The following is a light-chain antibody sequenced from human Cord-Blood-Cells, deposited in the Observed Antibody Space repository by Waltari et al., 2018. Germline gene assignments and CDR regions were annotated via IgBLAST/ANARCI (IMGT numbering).Light chain of an antibody. CDR1: QSVSRSY. Sequence: IVLTQSPGTLSLSTGDRATLACRASQSVSRSYLAWYQQKPGQAPRLLIYGASSRATGIPDRFSGSGSGTDFTLTISRLEPEDFAVYYCQQYGSSPPWTFGQGTKVEIK. CDR2: GAS. V-gene: IGKV3-20*01. CDR3: QQYGSSPPWT. J-gene: IGKJ1*01.